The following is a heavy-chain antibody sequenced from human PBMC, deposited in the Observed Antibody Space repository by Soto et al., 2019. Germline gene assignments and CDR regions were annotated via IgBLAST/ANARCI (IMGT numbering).Heavy chain of an antibody. Sequence: EVQLLESGGGLVQPGGSLRLSCAASGSTFSSYAMSWVRQAPGKGLEWVSAISGSGGSTYYADSVKGRFTISRDNSKNTLYLQMNSLRAEDTAVYYCAKDVAGHHYYYYYMDVWGKGTTVTVSS. V-gene: IGHV3-23*01. CDR1: GSTFSSYA. CDR2: ISGSGGST. CDR3: AKDVAGHHYYYYYMDV. D-gene: IGHD2-15*01. J-gene: IGHJ6*03.